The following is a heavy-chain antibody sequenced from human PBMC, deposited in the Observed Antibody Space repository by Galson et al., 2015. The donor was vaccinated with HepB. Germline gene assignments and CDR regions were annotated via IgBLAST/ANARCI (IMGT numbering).Heavy chain of an antibody. CDR3: ARARIQLWSDDAFDI. V-gene: IGHV1-3*01. Sequence: SVKVSCKASGYTFTSYAMHWVRQAPGRRLEWMGWMNAGNGNTKYSQKFQGRVTITRDTSASTAYMDLSSLRSEDTAIYYCARARIQLWSDDAFDIWGQGTMVTVSS. D-gene: IGHD5-18*01. CDR2: MNAGNGNT. J-gene: IGHJ3*02. CDR1: GYTFTSYA.